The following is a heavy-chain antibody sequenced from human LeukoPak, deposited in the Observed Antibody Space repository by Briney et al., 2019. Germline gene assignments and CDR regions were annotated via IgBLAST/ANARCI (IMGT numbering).Heavy chain of an antibody. Sequence: SETLSLTCTVSGGSITSSSYYWGWIRQPPGKGLEWIGSIYYSGSPYYNPSLKSRVTISLDTSKKQFSLKLSSVTAADTAVYYCARIFRPEEGGVDYWGQGTLVTVSS. CDR3: ARIFRPEEGGVDY. CDR2: IYYSGSP. CDR1: GGSITSSSYY. J-gene: IGHJ4*02. D-gene: IGHD3-16*01. V-gene: IGHV4-39*07.